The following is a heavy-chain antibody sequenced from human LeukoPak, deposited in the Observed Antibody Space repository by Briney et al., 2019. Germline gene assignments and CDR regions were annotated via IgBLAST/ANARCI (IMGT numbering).Heavy chain of an antibody. CDR2: IYSSGST. CDR3: ARFAYCGGHCWYYFDY. V-gene: IGHV4-59*01. CDR1: GGSIRSYY. D-gene: IGHD2-21*02. J-gene: IGHJ4*02. Sequence: SETLSLTCTVSGGSIRSYYWSWIRQPPGKGLEWIGYIYSSGSTNYNPSLKSRVTISVDTSKNQFSLKLSSVTAADTAVYYCARFAYCGGHCWYYFDYWGQGSLVTVSS.